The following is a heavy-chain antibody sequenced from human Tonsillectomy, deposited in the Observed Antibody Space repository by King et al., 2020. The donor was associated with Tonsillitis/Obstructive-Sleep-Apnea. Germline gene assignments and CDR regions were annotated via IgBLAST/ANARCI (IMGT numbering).Heavy chain of an antibody. CDR1: GFTFSSYA. J-gene: IGHJ4*02. CDR2: INGSGGST. D-gene: IGHD5-18*01. Sequence: DVQLVESGGGLVQPGGSLRLSCAASGFTFSSYAMSWVRQAPGKGLEWVSAINGSGGSTYYADSVKGRFTISRDYYKNTLYLQIDSLRAEYTALYYCAKETTYTTMGDFDYWGQGTLVTVSS. CDR3: AKETTYTTMGDFDY. V-gene: IGHV3-23*04.